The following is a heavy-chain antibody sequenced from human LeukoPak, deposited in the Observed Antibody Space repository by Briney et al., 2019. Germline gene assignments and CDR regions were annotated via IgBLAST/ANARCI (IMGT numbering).Heavy chain of an antibody. D-gene: IGHD4-23*01. J-gene: IGHJ4*02. CDR3: ARVDNNGGNTLYFDY. CDR2: VYHSGST. V-gene: IGHV4-30-2*01. Sequence: SETLSLTCAVSGGSISSGGYSWSWIRQPPGKGLEWIGYVYHSGSTYYNPSLKSRVTISVDRPKNQFSLKLSSVTAADTAVYYCARVDNNGGNTLYFDYWGQGTLVTVSS. CDR1: GGSISSGGYS.